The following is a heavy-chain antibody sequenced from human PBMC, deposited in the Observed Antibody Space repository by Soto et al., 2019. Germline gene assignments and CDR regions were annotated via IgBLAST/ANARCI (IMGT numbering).Heavy chain of an antibody. CDR2: ISGSGGST. D-gene: IGHD3-10*01. CDR1: GFTFSSYA. V-gene: IGHV3-23*01. J-gene: IGHJ4*02. Sequence: EVQLLESGGGLVQPGGSLRLSCAASGFTFSSYAMSWVRQAPGKGLEWVSAISGSGGSTYYADSVKGRFTISRDNSKNTLYRQMNSRRAEDTAVYYCAKSFLFSYRGYFDYWGQGTLVTVSS. CDR3: AKSFLFSYRGYFDY.